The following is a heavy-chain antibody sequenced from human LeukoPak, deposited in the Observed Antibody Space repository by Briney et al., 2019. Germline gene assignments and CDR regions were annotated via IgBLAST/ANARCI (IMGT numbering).Heavy chain of an antibody. D-gene: IGHD4-11*01. CDR1: GGTFSSYA. Sequence: SVKVSCKASGGTFSSYAISWVRQAPGQGLEWMGGVIPIFGTANYAQKFQGRVTITTDESTSTAYMELSSLRSEDTAVYYCARVNDYIGTYYFDFWGQGTLVTVSS. V-gene: IGHV1-69*05. J-gene: IGHJ4*02. CDR3: ARVNDYIGTYYFDF. CDR2: VIPIFGTA.